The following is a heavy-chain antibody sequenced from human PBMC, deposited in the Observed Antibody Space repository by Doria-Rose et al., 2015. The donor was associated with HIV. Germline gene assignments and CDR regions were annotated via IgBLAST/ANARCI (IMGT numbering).Heavy chain of an antibody. CDR3: ARIESSRWYHKYYFDF. CDR1: GVSLSSPGMG. Sequence: QVTLKESGPVLVKPTETLTLTCTVSGVSLSSPGMGVSWIRQPPGKALEWLANIFPDGERSYKSSLKSRLTISRVTSKSQVVLTMTDMDPVDTATYYCARIESSRWYHKYYFDFWGQGTLVIVSA. D-gene: IGHD6-13*01. J-gene: IGHJ4*02. V-gene: IGHV2-26*01. CDR2: IFPDGER.